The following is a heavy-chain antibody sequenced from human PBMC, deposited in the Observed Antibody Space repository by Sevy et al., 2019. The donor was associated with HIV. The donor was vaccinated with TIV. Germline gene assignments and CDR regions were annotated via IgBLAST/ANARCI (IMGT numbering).Heavy chain of an antibody. V-gene: IGHV3-49*03. J-gene: IGHJ4*02. CDR1: GFTFGDYA. Sequence: GGSLRLSCTASGFTFGDYAMSWFRQAPGRGLEWVGFIRSDTYGETTEYAASVKGRFTVSRDDSKSIVYLQMNSLKTADTAVYYCTRRASRVYGDHLNLYWGQGTLVTVSS. CDR2: IRSDTYGETT. CDR3: TRRASRVYGDHLNLY. D-gene: IGHD2-21*02.